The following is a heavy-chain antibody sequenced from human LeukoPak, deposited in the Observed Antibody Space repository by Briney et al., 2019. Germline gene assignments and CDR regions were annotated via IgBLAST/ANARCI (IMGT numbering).Heavy chain of an antibody. CDR3: ALGYCGGGSCYAREYFQH. CDR2: IYYSGST. J-gene: IGHJ1*01. D-gene: IGHD2-15*01. V-gene: IGHV4-31*03. CDR1: GGSISSGGYY. Sequence: SQTQSLTCTVSGGSISSGGYYWTWIRQHPGKGLEWIGYIYYSGSTYYNPSLKSRVTISVDTSKNQFSLRLSSVTAADTAVYYCALGYCGGGSCYAREYFQHWGQGTLVTVSS.